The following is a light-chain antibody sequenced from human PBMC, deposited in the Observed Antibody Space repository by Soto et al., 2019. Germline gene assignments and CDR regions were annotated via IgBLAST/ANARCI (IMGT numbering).Light chain of an antibody. J-gene: IGLJ1*01. CDR2: DVT. Sequence: QSVLTQPASVSGSPGQSIAISCTGTSSDFGAYNYVSWYQQHPGKVPKLVIYDVTNRPSGVPDRFSGSKSGNTASLTISGLQAEDEADYYCSSYTSNTTPYVFGTGTKVTVL. CDR1: SSDFGAYNY. V-gene: IGLV2-14*01. CDR3: SSYTSNTTPYV.